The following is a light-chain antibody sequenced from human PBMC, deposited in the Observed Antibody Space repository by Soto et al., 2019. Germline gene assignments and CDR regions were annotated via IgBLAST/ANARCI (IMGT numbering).Light chain of an antibody. J-gene: IGKJ1*01. Sequence: DIQMTQSPSSLSASVGDRVTITCRASQNIGVYLNWYQKKPGKAPKLLIHAASSLHSGVPSTFSGSGSGTDFALTISSLQPDDFATYYCQHYNSYSEAFGQGTKVDIK. CDR1: QNIGVY. CDR3: QHYNSYSEA. CDR2: AAS. V-gene: IGKV1-39*01.